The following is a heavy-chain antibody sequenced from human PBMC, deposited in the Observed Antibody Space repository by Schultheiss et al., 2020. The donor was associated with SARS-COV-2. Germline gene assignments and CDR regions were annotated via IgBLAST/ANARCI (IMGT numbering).Heavy chain of an antibody. D-gene: IGHD2-2*01. CDR3: AREVPAAMGYYYYYYGMDV. J-gene: IGHJ6*02. V-gene: IGHV1-3*02. CDR2: SNAGNGNT. CDR1: GYTFTSYA. Sequence: ASVKVSCKASGYTFTSYAMHWVRQAPGQRLEWMGWSNAGNGNTKYSQEFQGRVTMTTDTSTSTAYMELRSLRSDDTAVYYCAREVPAAMGYYYYYYGMDVWGQGTTVTVSS.